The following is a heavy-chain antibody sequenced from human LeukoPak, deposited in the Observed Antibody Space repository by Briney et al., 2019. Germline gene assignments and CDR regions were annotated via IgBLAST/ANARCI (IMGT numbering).Heavy chain of an antibody. CDR3: ARGNYDSSGYLHFDY. CDR2: ISYDGSNK. J-gene: IGHJ4*02. Sequence: GGSLRLSCAASGFTFSNFAMHWVRRAPGKGLEWVAVISYDGSNKYYADSVKGRFTISRDNSKNTLYLQMNSLRAEDTAVYYCARGNYDSSGYLHFDYWGQGTLVTVSS. CDR1: GFTFSNFA. D-gene: IGHD3-22*01. V-gene: IGHV3-30*04.